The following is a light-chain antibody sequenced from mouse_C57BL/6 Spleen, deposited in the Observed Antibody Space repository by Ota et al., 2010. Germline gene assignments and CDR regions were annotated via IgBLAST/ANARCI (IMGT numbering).Light chain of an antibody. CDR2: KAS. J-gene: IGKJ5*01. V-gene: IGKV15-103*01. Sequence: DIQMNQSPSSLSASLGDTITITCHASQNINVWLSWYQQKPGNIPKLLIYKASNLHTGVPSRFSGSGSGTGFTLTISSLQPEDIATYYCQQGQSYPLTFGAGTKLEL. CDR1: QNINVW. CDR3: QQGQSYPLT.